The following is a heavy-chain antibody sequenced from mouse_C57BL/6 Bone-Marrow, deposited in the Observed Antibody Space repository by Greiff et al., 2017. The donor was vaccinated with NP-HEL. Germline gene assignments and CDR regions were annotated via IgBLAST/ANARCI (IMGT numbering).Heavy chain of an antibody. CDR3: AREVPPSSYGFAY. J-gene: IGHJ3*01. V-gene: IGHV1-72*01. Sequence: VQLQQPGAELVKPGASVKLSCKASGYTFTSYWMHWVKQRPGRGLEWIGRIDPNSGGTKYNEKFKSKATLTVDKPSSTAYMQLSSLTSGDSAVYYCAREVPPSSYGFAYWGQGTLVTVSA. CDR1: GYTFTSYW. D-gene: IGHD1-1*01. CDR2: IDPNSGGT.